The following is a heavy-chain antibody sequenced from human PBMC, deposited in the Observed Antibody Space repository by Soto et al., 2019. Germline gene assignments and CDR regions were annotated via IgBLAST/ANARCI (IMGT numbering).Heavy chain of an antibody. J-gene: IGHJ6*02. CDR1: GGSISSGGYY. D-gene: IGHD5-12*01. V-gene: IGHV4-31*03. Sequence: SETLSLTCTVSGGSISSGGYYWSWIRQHPGKGLEWIGYIYYSGSTYYNPSLKSRVTISVDTSKNQFSLKLSSVTAADTAVYYCARVRSGYVYSALDVWGQGTTVTVSS. CDR2: IYYSGST. CDR3: ARVRSGYVYSALDV.